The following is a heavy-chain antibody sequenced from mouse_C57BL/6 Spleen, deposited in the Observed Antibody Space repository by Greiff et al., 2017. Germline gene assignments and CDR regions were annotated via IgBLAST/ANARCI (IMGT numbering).Heavy chain of an antibody. CDR3: ARHYGSSYLDY. Sequence: EVPVVESGGGLVRPGGSLKLSCAASGFTFSDYYMYWVRQTPEKRLEWVAYISNGGGSTYYPDTVKGRFTISRDNAKNTLYLQMSRLKSEDTAMYYCARHYGSSYLDYWGQGTTLTVSS. J-gene: IGHJ2*01. D-gene: IGHD1-1*01. CDR2: ISNGGGST. V-gene: IGHV5-12*01. CDR1: GFTFSDYY.